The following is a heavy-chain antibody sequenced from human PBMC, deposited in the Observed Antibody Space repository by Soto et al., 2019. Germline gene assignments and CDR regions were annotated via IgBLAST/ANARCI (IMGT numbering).Heavy chain of an antibody. J-gene: IGHJ6*03. CDR3: ARDGVQTTVTTGWYYYYYMDV. V-gene: IGHV1-2*04. CDR1: GYTFTGYY. Sequence: ASVKVSCKASGYTFTGYYMHWVRQAPGQGLEWMGWINPNSGGTNYAQKFQGWVTMTRDTSISTAYMELSRLRSDDTAVYYCARDGVQTTVTTGWYYYYYMDVWGKGTTVTVSS. D-gene: IGHD4-17*01. CDR2: INPNSGGT.